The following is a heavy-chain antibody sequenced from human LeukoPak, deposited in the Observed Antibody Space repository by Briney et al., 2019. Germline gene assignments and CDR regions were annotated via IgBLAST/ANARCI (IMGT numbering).Heavy chain of an antibody. Sequence: ASVKVSCKASGDTFSSFGFTWVRQAPGQGLEWMGWISAYNGKTNYAQKLQGRVTMTTDTSTSTAYMELRSLRSDDTAVYYCARDLYDFWSGYYEVYYMDVWGKGTTVTVSS. D-gene: IGHD3-3*01. CDR3: ARDLYDFWSGYYEVYYMDV. CDR1: GDTFSSFG. J-gene: IGHJ6*03. CDR2: ISAYNGKT. V-gene: IGHV1-18*01.